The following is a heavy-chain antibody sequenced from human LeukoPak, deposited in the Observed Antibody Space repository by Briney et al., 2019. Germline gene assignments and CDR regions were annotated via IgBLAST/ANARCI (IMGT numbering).Heavy chain of an antibody. CDR2: IYTSGST. J-gene: IGHJ3*02. Sequence: SETLSLTCTVSGGSISSYYWSWIRQPAGKGLEWIGRIYTSGSTNYNPSLKSRVTMSVDTSKNQFSLKLSSLTAADTAVYYCASGYNRYAFDIWGQGTMVTVSS. D-gene: IGHD3-10*01. CDR3: ASGYNRYAFDI. V-gene: IGHV4-4*07. CDR1: GGSISSYY.